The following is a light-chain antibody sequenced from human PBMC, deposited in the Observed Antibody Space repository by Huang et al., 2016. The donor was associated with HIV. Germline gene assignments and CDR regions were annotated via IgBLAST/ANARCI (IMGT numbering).Light chain of an antibody. V-gene: IGKV1-NL1*01. CDR3: QQYYSTPQT. CDR2: AAS. Sequence: DIQMTQSPSSLSASVGDRVTITCRASQGISNSLAWYQQKPGKAPKLLLYAASRLERGGPSRFSGRGSGTDYTLTISRLQPEDFSTYYWQQYYSTPQTFGQGTKVEIK. J-gene: IGKJ1*01. CDR1: QGISNS.